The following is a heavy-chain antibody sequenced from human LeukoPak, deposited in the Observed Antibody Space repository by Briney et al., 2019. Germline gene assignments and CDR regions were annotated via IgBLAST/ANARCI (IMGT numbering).Heavy chain of an antibody. CDR2: IKQDGSEK. CDR1: GFTFSSYW. Sequence: GGSLRLSCTASGFTFSSYWMTWVRQAPGKGLEWVANIKQDGSEKFYVDSVTGRFTISRDNAKNSLYLQMNSLRADDTAVYYCVRDQRDDILTGYSGAYNWFDPWGQGTLVTVSS. J-gene: IGHJ5*02. D-gene: IGHD3-9*01. CDR3: VRDQRDDILTGYSGAYNWFDP. V-gene: IGHV3-7*01.